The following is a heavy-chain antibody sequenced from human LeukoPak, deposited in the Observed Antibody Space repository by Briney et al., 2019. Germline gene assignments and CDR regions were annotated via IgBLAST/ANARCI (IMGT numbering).Heavy chain of an antibody. V-gene: IGHV3-30*02. CDR3: ARGDRDLYCSSTSCYPVL. CDR1: GFIFSSYG. Sequence: GGSLRLSCAASGFIFSSYGMHWVRQAPGKGLEWVAFIRYDGSNKYYADSVKGRFTISRDNAKNSLYLQMNSLRAEDTAVYYCARGDRDLYCSSTSCYPVLGGQGTLVTVSS. D-gene: IGHD2-2*01. CDR2: IRYDGSNK. J-gene: IGHJ4*02.